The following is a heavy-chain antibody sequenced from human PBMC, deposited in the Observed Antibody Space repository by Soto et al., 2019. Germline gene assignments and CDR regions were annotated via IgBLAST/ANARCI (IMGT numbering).Heavy chain of an antibody. CDR3: TRDLREVRYFDWFGY. CDR2: IKEEGSEK. D-gene: IGHD3-9*01. J-gene: IGHJ4*02. Sequence: EGQLVESGGGLVQPGGSLRLSCAASGFSFRKYGMSWVRQAPGRGLEWVAKIKEEGSEKYYVDSVKGRFTVPRDNAQNSLYLQMNSLRVEDTAVYYCTRDLREVRYFDWFGYWGQGTLVTVSS. V-gene: IGHV3-7*01. CDR1: GFSFRKYG.